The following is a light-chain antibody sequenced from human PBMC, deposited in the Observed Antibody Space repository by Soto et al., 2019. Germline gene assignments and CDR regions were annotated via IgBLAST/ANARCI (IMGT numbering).Light chain of an antibody. CDR2: DTS. J-gene: IGKJ5*01. Sequence: DIVLTQSPATLSLSPGEGATLSCRASQSVSRYLAWYQQKPGQAPRLLIYDTSNRATGIPARFSGSGSGTDFTLTISSLEPEDFAVYYCQQRSNWPPITFGQGTRLEIK. CDR3: QQRSNWPPIT. CDR1: QSVSRY. V-gene: IGKV3-11*01.